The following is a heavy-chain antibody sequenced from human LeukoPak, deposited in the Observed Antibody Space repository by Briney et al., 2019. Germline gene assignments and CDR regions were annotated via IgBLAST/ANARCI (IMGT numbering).Heavy chain of an antibody. CDR2: IYRGGNT. CDR3: ATRPSDYDVPYLDF. Sequence: PGGSLRLSCAASGFTFSDSWMSWVRQAPGKGLEWVSVIYRGGNTYYADSVKGRFTISRDNSKNTLYLQMSSLRAEDTALYYCATRPSDYDVPYLDFWGQGTLVTVSS. J-gene: IGHJ4*02. D-gene: IGHD6-25*01. CDR1: GFTFSDSW. V-gene: IGHV3-66*01.